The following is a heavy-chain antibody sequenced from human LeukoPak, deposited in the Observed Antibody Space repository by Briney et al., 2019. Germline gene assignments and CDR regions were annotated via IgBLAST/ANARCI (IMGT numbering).Heavy chain of an antibody. Sequence: SVKVSCKAPGGTFSSYAISWVRQAPGQGLEWMGGIIPIFGTANYAQKFQGRVTITTDESTSTAYMELSSLRSEDTAVYYCARGVSEYGSGSYYVDYRGQGTLVTVSS. J-gene: IGHJ4*02. D-gene: IGHD3-10*01. V-gene: IGHV1-69*05. CDR1: GGTFSSYA. CDR2: IIPIFGTA. CDR3: ARGVSEYGSGSYYVDY.